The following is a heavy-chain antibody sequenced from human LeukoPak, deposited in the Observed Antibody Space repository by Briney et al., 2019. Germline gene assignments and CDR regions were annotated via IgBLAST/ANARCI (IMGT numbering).Heavy chain of an antibody. J-gene: IGHJ4*02. D-gene: IGHD3-10*01. CDR1: GFTFSRYW. CDR2: IKEDGSEK. V-gene: IGHV3-7*01. CDR3: VNFFGGEHPDS. Sequence: PGGSLRLSCAASGFTFSRYWMSWVRQAPGKGLEWVANIKEDGSEKYYVDSVKGRFTISRDNAKNSLYLQMNSLRGEDTAVYYCVNFFGGEHPDSWGQGTQVAVSS.